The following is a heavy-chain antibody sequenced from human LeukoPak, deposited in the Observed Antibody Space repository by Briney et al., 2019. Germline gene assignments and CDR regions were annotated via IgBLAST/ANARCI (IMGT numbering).Heavy chain of an antibody. Sequence: GGSLRLSCAASGFTFSTYAMGWVRQAPGKGLDWVATINDSGGRTHYADSVKGRFTISRDKSKNTLYLQINSLRAEDTAIYYCDAADYWGQGTLVTVSS. CDR2: INDSGGRT. J-gene: IGHJ4*02. D-gene: IGHD6-13*01. V-gene: IGHV3-23*01. CDR3: DAADY. CDR1: GFTFSTYA.